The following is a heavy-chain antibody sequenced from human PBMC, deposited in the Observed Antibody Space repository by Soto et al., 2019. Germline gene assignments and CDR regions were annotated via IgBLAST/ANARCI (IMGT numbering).Heavy chain of an antibody. CDR1: GFTVSSNY. V-gene: IGHV3-66*04. J-gene: IGHJ6*03. D-gene: IGHD3-3*01. Sequence: EVQLVESGGGLVQPGGSLRLSCAASGFTVSSNYMSWVRQAPGKGLEWVSVIYSGGSTYYADSVKGRFTISRDNSKNPLYLQMNSLSAEDTAVYYCASHSITIFEAYYYYYYYMDVWGKGTTVTVSS. CDR3: ASHSITIFEAYYYYYYYMDV. CDR2: IYSGGST.